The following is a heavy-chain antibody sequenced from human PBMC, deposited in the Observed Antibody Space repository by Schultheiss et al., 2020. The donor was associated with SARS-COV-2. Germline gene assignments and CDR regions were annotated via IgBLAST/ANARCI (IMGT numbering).Heavy chain of an antibody. V-gene: IGHV3-9*01. Sequence: SLKISCAASGFTFDDYAMHWVRQAPGKGLEWVSGISWNSGSIGYADSVKGRFTISRDNAKNSLYLQMNSLRAEDTALYYCAKTGPLGWYFDLWGRGTLVTVSS. J-gene: IGHJ2*01. CDR1: GFTFDDYA. CDR2: ISWNSGSI. CDR3: AKTGPLGWYFDL.